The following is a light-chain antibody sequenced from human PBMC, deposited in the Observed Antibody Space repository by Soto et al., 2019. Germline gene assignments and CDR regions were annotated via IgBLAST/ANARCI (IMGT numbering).Light chain of an antibody. CDR3: QHRGRWPRT. Sequence: EIVLTQSPATLSLSPGERATLSCRASENVNDYLAWYQQKPGQAPRLLIYGASNRATGIPVRFSGSGSGTDFTLTISSLEPEDFAVYYCQHRGRWPRTFGQGTKLEI. CDR1: ENVNDY. J-gene: IGKJ2*01. V-gene: IGKV3-11*01. CDR2: GAS.